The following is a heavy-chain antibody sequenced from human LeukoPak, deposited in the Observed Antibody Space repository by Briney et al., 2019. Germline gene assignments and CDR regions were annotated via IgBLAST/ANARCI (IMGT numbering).Heavy chain of an antibody. CDR1: GGSIRSLGYS. Sequence: SETLSLTCSVSGGSIRSLGYSWGWIRQPPGKGLEWIASMYYTGTTYYNPSLKSRVTMSVDTSKNQFSLKLTSVTAADTAVFYCARSVSAYAGRGWFDPWGQGTLVTVSS. D-gene: IGHD5-12*01. CDR2: MYYTGTT. CDR3: ARSVSAYAGRGWFDP. V-gene: IGHV4-39*07. J-gene: IGHJ5*02.